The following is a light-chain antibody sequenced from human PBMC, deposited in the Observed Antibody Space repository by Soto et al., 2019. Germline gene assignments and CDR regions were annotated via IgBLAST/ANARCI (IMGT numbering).Light chain of an antibody. Sequence: IELTQSPDTLSLSPGERATLSCRASQTVSSDYLAWYQQKPGQAPRLLIYGASTRATGIPDRFSGSGSGTDFTLTITKVEPEDFGMYYCLQYGNSPWMYTFGRGTKVEIK. CDR3: LQYGNSPWMYT. CDR2: GAS. CDR1: QTVSSDY. J-gene: IGKJ2*01. V-gene: IGKV3-20*01.